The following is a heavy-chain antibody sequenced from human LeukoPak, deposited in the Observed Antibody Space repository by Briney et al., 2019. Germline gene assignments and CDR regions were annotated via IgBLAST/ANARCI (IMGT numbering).Heavy chain of an antibody. Sequence: GGSLRLSCAASGFTFSSHGMNWVRQAPGKGLEWVSGIRGDGVTTYYADSVKGRFTISRDNSKNTLYLQMNSLRAEDTAFYYCARGLVGAAPADYWGQGTLVTVSS. D-gene: IGHD1-26*01. CDR1: GFTFSSHG. V-gene: IGHV3-23*01. CDR2: IRGDGVTT. J-gene: IGHJ4*02. CDR3: ARGLVGAAPADY.